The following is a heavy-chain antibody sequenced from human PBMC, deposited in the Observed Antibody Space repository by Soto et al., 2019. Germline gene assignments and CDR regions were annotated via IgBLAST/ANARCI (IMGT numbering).Heavy chain of an antibody. J-gene: IGHJ4*02. CDR1: GFSLSTSGVG. D-gene: IGHD4-17*01. Sequence: QITLKESGPTLVKPTQTLTLTCTFSGFSLSTSGVGVGWIRQPPGKALEWLALIYWNDDKRYSPSLKSRLTITKDTSKNQVVLTMTNMDPEDTATYYCAHDSGDYGDFDYWGQGTLVTVSS. CDR2: IYWNDDK. CDR3: AHDSGDYGDFDY. V-gene: IGHV2-5*01.